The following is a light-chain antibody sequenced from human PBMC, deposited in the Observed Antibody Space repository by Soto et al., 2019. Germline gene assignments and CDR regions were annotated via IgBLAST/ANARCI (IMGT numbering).Light chain of an antibody. CDR3: QQYYSTPLT. CDR1: PSILKSANNKNY. J-gene: IGKJ4*01. CDR2: RSS. V-gene: IGKV4-1*01. Sequence: DIVMTQSPESLAVSLGERATINCKSSPSILKSANNKNYLSWFQKKPGQPPKLLIYRSSTRESGVPDRFTGSGSGTEFTLPISSLQAEDVAVYYCQQYYSTPLTFGGGTKVEIK.